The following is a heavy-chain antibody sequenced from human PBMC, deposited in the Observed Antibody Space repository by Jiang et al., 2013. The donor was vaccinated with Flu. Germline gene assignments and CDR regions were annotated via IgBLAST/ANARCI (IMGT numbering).Heavy chain of an antibody. CDR1: GGTFSSYA. CDR3: ASWVLGDFWSGYPTPGYYYGMDV. J-gene: IGHJ6*02. V-gene: IGHV1-69*04. D-gene: IGHD3-3*01. CDR2: IIPILGIA. Sequence: SGAEVKKPGSSVKVSCKASGGTFSSYAISWVRQAPGQGLEWMGGIIPILGIANYAQKFQGRVTITADKSTSTAYMELSSLRSEDTAVYYCASWVLGDFWSGYPTPGYYYGMDVWGQGTTVTVSS.